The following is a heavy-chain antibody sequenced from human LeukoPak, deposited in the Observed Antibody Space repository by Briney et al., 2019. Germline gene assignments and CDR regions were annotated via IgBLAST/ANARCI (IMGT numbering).Heavy chain of an antibody. CDR3: ARYGDQGGDAFDI. CDR1: GFTFSSYS. Sequence: GSLRLSCAASGFTFSSYSMNWVRQAPGKGLEWVSSISSSSSYIHSADSVRGRFTISRDNAKNSLFLQMNSLRAEDTAVYYCARYGDQGGDAFDIWGQGTMVTVSS. CDR2: ISSSSSYI. D-gene: IGHD4-17*01. J-gene: IGHJ3*02. V-gene: IGHV3-21*01.